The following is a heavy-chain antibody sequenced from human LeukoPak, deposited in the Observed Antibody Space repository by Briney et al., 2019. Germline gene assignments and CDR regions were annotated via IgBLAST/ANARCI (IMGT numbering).Heavy chain of an antibody. CDR1: GFTFSGYW. J-gene: IGHJ4*02. Sequence: GSLRLSCAASGFTFSGYWMSWVHQAPGKGLEWVANIKQDGSEKYYVDSVKGRFTISRDNAKNSLYLQMNSLRAEETAVYYCARVYPFNFDYWGQGTLVTVSS. V-gene: IGHV3-7*03. CDR3: ARVYPFNFDY. CDR2: IKQDGSEK.